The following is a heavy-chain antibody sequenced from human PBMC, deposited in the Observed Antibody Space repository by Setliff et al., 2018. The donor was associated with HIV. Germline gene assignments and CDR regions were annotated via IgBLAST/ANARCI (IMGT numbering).Heavy chain of an antibody. V-gene: IGHV4-31*03. CDR3: AVDSTTDAFDI. Sequence: KSSETLSLTCTVSGGSISTGGYYWSWIRQHPGKGLEWIGYIYYSGSTYYNPSLQSRVTISVDTSKNQFSLKLSSGTAADTALYYCAVDSTTDAFDIWGQGTMVTVSS. D-gene: IGHD3-22*01. CDR2: IYYSGST. J-gene: IGHJ3*02. CDR1: GGSISTGGYY.